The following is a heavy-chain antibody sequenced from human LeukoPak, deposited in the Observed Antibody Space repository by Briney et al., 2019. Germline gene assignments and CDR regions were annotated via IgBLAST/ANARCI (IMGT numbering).Heavy chain of an antibody. CDR1: GYSVSSGYF. J-gene: IGHJ6*03. CDR2: NYHSGST. V-gene: IGHV4-38-2*01. D-gene: IGHD2-8*01. Sequence: SETLSLTCAVSGYSVSSGYFGGWIRQPPGKGLEWIGSNYHSGSTYYNPSLKSRVTISVDTSKNQFSLKLSSVTAADTAVYYCARASMGYYYYYMDVWGKGTTVTVSS. CDR3: ARASMGYYYYYMDV.